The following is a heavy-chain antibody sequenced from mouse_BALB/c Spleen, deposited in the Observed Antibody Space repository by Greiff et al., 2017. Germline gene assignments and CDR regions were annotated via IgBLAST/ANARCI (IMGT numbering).Heavy chain of an antibody. J-gene: IGHJ4*01. D-gene: IGHD2-4*01. CDR1: GFNINDYY. CDR3: NFMIRAMDY. CDR2: IDPENGDT. Sequence: VQLQQSGAELVRSGPSVTLSCSASGFNINDYYLHWVKQRPEQGLEWIGWIDPENGDTEYAPKFQGKATMTADTSSNTAYLKLSSLTSEDTAVYYCNFMIRAMDYWGQGTSVTVSS. V-gene: IGHV14-4*02.